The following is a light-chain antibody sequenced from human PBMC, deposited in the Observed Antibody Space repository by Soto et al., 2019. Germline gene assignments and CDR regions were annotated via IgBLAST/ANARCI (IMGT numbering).Light chain of an antibody. Sequence: QSVLNQPPSASGTPGQRVTISRSGSSSNIGSNYIYWYQQIPGTAPTIVIYPNNQRPSGVPDRFSGSKSGTSASLAISGLRSEDEAVYYCAAWDDRLSGPVFGGGTKLTVL. V-gene: IGLV1-47*02. CDR2: PNN. CDR1: SSNIGSNY. J-gene: IGLJ2*01. CDR3: AAWDDRLSGPV.